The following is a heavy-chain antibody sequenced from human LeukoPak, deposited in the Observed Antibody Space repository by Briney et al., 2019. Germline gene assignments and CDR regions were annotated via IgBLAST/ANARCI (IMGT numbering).Heavy chain of an antibody. Sequence: PSETLSLTCTVSGGSISSSTSYWGWIRQPPGKGLEWIGNIYYSGTAYYNPSLKSRVTIPVDTSKNQFSLKVSSVTAADTAVYYCATDGDHANWGQGTLVTVSS. CDR2: IYYSGTA. CDR3: ATDGDHAN. D-gene: IGHD7-27*01. CDR1: GGSISSSTSY. V-gene: IGHV4-39*07. J-gene: IGHJ4*02.